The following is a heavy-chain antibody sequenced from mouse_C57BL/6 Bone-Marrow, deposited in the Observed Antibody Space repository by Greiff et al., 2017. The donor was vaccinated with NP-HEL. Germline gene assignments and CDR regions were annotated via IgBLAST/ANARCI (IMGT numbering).Heavy chain of an antibody. J-gene: IGHJ1*03. CDR1: GYTFTSYW. V-gene: IGHV1-53*01. Sequence: QVQLQQPGTELVKPGASVKLSCTASGYTFTSYWMHWVQQRPGQGLEWIGNINPSNGGTNYNEKFKSKATLTVDKSSSTAYMQLSSLTSEDSAVYYCARDGFYWYFDVWGTGTTVTVSS. CDR2: INPSNGGT. CDR3: ARDGFYWYFDV. D-gene: IGHD1-1*01.